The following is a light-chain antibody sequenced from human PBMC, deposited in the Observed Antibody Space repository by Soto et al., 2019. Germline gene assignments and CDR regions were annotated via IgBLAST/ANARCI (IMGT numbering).Light chain of an antibody. CDR2: DAS. Sequence: EIVLTQSPGTLSLSPGERAPLSCRASQSFSSNYLAWYQHKPGQAPRLLIYDASSKATGTPDRFSGSGSGTDSSLTISRLEPEDFAVYYCQYYGSSHSNTFGQGTRLENK. V-gene: IGKV3-20*01. CDR3: QYYGSSHSNT. J-gene: IGKJ5*01. CDR1: QSFSSNY.